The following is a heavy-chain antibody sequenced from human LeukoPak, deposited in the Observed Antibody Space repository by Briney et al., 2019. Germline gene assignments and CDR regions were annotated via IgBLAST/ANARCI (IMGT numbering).Heavy chain of an antibody. V-gene: IGHV3-21*01. J-gene: IGHJ4*02. CDR1: GFTFSSYA. CDR3: ARVLVFDSYGYYPY. CDR2: ISSGSNYI. Sequence: GGSLRLSCAASGFTFSSYAMSWVRQAPGKGLEWVSSISSGSNYIYYADSVKGRFTISRDNAKNSLYLQMNSLRAEDTAVYYCARVLVFDSYGYYPYWGQGTLVTVSS. D-gene: IGHD3-22*01.